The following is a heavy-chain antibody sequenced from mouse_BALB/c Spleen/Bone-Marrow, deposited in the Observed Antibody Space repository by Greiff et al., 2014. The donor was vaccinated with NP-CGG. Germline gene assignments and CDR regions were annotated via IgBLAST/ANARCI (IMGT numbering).Heavy chain of an antibody. J-gene: IGHJ3*01. CDR3: ARIYYMYDVRWFAY. CDR2: IDPANGNT. V-gene: IGHV14-3*02. CDR1: GFNIKDTY. D-gene: IGHD2-14*01. Sequence: EVQLQQSGAELVKPGASVKLSCTASGFNIKDTYMHWVKQRPEQGLEWIGRIDPANGNTKYDPKFQGKATITADTSSNTAYLQLSSLTSEDTAVYYCARIYYMYDVRWFAYWGQGTLVTVSA.